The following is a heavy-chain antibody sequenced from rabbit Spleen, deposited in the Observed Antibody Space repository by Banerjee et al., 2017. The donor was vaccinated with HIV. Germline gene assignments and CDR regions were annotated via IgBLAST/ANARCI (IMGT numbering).Heavy chain of an antibody. Sequence: QEQLEESGGDLVKPGASLTLTCKASGFSFSSSDYMCWVRQAPGKGLEWIACIDTGSSGFTYFASWAKGRFTISKTSSTTVTLQMTSLTAADTATYFCARDTSSSFSSYGMDLWGPGTLVTVS. D-gene: IGHD1-1*01. CDR1: GFSFSSSDY. V-gene: IGHV1S45*01. J-gene: IGHJ6*01. CDR2: IDTGSSGFT. CDR3: ARDTSSSFSSYGMDL.